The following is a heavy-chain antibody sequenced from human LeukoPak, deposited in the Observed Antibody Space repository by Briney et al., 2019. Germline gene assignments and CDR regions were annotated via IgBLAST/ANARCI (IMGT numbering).Heavy chain of an antibody. CDR2: ISSSSSYI. V-gene: IGHV3-21*01. Sequence: GGSLRLSCAASGFTFSSYSMNWVRQAPGKGLEWVSPISSSSSYIYYADSVKGRLTISRDNAKNSLYLQMNSLRAEDTAVYYCASCLWFGELYRFDPWGQGTLVTVSS. CDR3: ASCLWFGELYRFDP. CDR1: GFTFSSYS. J-gene: IGHJ5*02. D-gene: IGHD3-10*01.